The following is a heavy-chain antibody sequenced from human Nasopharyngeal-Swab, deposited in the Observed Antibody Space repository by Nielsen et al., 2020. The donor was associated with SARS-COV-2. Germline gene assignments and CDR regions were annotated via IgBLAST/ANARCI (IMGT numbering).Heavy chain of an antibody. Sequence: WVRQAPGQGLEWMGWISAYNGNTNYAQKLQGRVTVTTDTSTSTAYMELRSLRSDDTAVYYCARAMTMVVTIPAYWGQGTLVTVSS. V-gene: IGHV1-18*01. CDR2: ISAYNGNT. J-gene: IGHJ4*02. CDR3: ARAMTMVVTIPAY. D-gene: IGHD4/OR15-4a*01.